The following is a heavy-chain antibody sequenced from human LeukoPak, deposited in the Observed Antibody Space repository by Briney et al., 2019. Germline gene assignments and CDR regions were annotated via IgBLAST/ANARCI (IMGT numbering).Heavy chain of an antibody. CDR2: ISYDGSNK. Sequence: GGSLRLSCAASGFTFSSYAMHWVRQAPGKGLEWVAVISYDGSNKYYADSVKGRFTISRDNSKNTLYLQMNSLRAEDTAVYYCAKTSLYYYDSSGFTNWGQGTLVTVSS. V-gene: IGHV3-30*04. J-gene: IGHJ4*02. CDR3: AKTSLYYYDSSGFTN. D-gene: IGHD3-22*01. CDR1: GFTFSSYA.